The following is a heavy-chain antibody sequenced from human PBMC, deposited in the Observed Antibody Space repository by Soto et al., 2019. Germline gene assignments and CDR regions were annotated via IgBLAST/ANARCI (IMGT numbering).Heavy chain of an antibody. V-gene: IGHV1-18*01. CDR2: ISAYTGNT. CDR3: ARESPTRGVDV. Sequence: QVQLVQSGAEVKKPGASVKVSCKASGYTFTNYGISWVRQAPGQGLEWMGWISAYTGNTNYEQKVQGRVTKTTDTSTSTAYMEVRSLRSDDTAVYYCARESPTRGVDVWGQGTTVTVSS. CDR1: GYTFTNYG. J-gene: IGHJ6*02.